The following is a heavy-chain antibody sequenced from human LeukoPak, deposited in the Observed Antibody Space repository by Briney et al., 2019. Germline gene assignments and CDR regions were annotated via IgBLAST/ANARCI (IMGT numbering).Heavy chain of an antibody. CDR1: GGSFSGYY. J-gene: IGHJ2*01. Sequence: SETLSLTCAVYGGSFSGYYWSWIRQPPGKGLEWIGEINHSGNTYYNPSLKSRITISVDTSQNQFSLKLSSVTAADTAVYYCARDPRYPHWYFELWGRGTLVTVSS. V-gene: IGHV4-34*01. CDR2: INHSGNT. D-gene: IGHD3-16*02. CDR3: ARDPRYPHWYFEL.